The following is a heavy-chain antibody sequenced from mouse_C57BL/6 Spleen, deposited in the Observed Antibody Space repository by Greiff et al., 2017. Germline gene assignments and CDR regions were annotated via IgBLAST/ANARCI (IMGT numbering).Heavy chain of an antibody. Sequence: VQLQQSGPELVKPGASVKISCKASGYSFTGYYMNWVKQSPEKSLEWIGEINPSTGGTTYNQKFKAKATLTVDKSSSTAYMQLKSLTSEDSAVYYCARSPVLRPYYFDYWGQGTTLTVSS. CDR3: ARSPVLRPYYFDY. D-gene: IGHD2-12*01. CDR2: INPSTGGT. J-gene: IGHJ2*01. V-gene: IGHV1-42*01. CDR1: GYSFTGYY.